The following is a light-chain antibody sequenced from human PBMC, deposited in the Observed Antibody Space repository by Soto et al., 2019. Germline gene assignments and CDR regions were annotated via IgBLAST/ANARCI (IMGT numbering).Light chain of an antibody. CDR3: SSYTSNSTVV. V-gene: IGLV2-14*03. J-gene: IGLJ2*01. Sequence: QSALTQPASVSGSPGQSITISCTGTSTYVGGYNYVSWYQQHPGKAPKLMIYDVSNRPSGVSNRFSGSRSGNTASLTISGLQAEDEAGYYCSSYTSNSTVVFGGGTKLTVL. CDR2: DVS. CDR1: STYVGGYNY.